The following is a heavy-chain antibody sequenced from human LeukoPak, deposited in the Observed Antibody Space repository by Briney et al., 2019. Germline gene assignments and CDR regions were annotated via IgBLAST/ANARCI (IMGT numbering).Heavy chain of an antibody. D-gene: IGHD6-19*01. Sequence: SVKVSCKASGYTFTSYGISWVRQAPGQGLEWMGGIIPIFGTANYAQKFQGRVTITTDESTSTAYMELSSLRSEDTAVYYCARFGGLEWLVGNWFDPWGQGTLVTVSS. V-gene: IGHV1-69*05. J-gene: IGHJ5*02. CDR3: ARFGGLEWLVGNWFDP. CDR2: IIPIFGTA. CDR1: GYTFTSYG.